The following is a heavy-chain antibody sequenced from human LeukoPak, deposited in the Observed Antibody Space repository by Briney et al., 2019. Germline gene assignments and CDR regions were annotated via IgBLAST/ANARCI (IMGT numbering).Heavy chain of an antibody. CDR1: GGSISSGDYY. Sequence: PSETLSLTCTVSGGSISSGDYYWRWIRQPPGKGLEWIGYIYNSGSTYYNPSLKSRLTISVDTFKKQFSLKLSSVTAADTAVYYCARTQTMMGAFDIWGQGTMVTVSS. CDR2: IYNSGST. CDR3: ARTQTMMGAFDI. D-gene: IGHD3-22*01. V-gene: IGHV4-30-4*01. J-gene: IGHJ3*02.